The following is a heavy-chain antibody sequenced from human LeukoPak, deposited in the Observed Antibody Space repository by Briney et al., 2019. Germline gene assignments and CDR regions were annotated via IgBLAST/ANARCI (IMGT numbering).Heavy chain of an antibody. J-gene: IGHJ4*02. CDR3: AKDLSRELLIFDY. CDR1: GFTFSSYG. D-gene: IGHD1-26*01. Sequence: GGSLRLSCAASGFTFSSYGMHWVRQAPGKGLEGVAVISYDGSNKYYADSVKGRFTISRDNSKNTLYLQMSSLRAEDTAVYYCAKDLSRELLIFDYWGQGTLVTVSS. CDR2: ISYDGSNK. V-gene: IGHV3-30*18.